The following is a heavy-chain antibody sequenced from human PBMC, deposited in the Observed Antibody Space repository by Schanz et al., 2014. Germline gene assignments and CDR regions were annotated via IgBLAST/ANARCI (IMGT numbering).Heavy chain of an antibody. D-gene: IGHD6-13*01. CDR1: GFNFNNFA. J-gene: IGHJ4*02. V-gene: IGHV3-23*04. Sequence: EVQLVESGGGLVQPGGSLRLSCAASGFNFNNFAMTWVRQAPGKGLEWVIVISGSGGSTYYADSVRGRFTISRDNSKNTLFLQMNSLRAGDAAVYYCARGLIAAAGGAFDYWGQGTLVAVSA. CDR2: ISGSGGST. CDR3: ARGLIAAAGGAFDY.